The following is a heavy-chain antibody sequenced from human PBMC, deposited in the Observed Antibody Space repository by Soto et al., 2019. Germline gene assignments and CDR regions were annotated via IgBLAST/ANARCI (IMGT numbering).Heavy chain of an antibody. J-gene: IGHJ4*02. D-gene: IGHD1-7*01. CDR2: ISSNGGST. CDR3: VKDYGWNYACSDY. CDR1: GFTFSSYA. Sequence: GGSLRLSCSASGFTFSSYAMHWVRQAPGKGLEYVSAISSNGGSTYYADSVKGRFTISRDNSKNTLYLQMSSLRAEDTAVYYCVKDYGWNYACSDYWGQGTLVTVSS. V-gene: IGHV3-64D*06.